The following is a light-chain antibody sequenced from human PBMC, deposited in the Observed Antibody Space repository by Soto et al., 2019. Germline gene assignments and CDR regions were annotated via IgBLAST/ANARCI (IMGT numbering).Light chain of an antibody. CDR3: CSYAGGYTWV. Sequence: QSVLTQPRSVSGSPGQSVTFSCTGTSSDVSAFDYVSWYQQLPGKAPKLLMFAVSERPSGVPDRFSGSKSGNTASLTISGLQVEDEADYFCCSYAGGYTWVFGGGTQLTVL. V-gene: IGLV2-11*01. CDR1: SSDVSAFDY. CDR2: AVS. J-gene: IGLJ3*02.